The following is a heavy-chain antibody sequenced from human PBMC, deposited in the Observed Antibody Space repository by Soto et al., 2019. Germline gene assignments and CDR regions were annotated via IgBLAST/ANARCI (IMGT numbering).Heavy chain of an antibody. CDR3: ARAIAVGSTSLDY. CDR2: ISGSFGST. D-gene: IGHD6-19*01. V-gene: IGHV3-23*01. J-gene: IGHJ4*02. Sequence: GGSLRLSCVASGFSFSSYAMNWVRQAPGKGLEWVSTISGSFGSTYYADSVQGRFTVSRDNSKNTLYLQMNSLRDEDTAVYFCARAIAVGSTSLDYWGLGTRVTVSS. CDR1: GFSFSSYA.